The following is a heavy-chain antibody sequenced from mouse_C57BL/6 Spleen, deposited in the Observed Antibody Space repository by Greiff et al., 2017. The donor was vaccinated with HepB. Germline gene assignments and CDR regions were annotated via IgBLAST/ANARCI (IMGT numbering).Heavy chain of an antibody. D-gene: IGHD1-1*01. CDR1: GYTFTGYW. CDR3: ARGDYYGSSYLHWYFDV. J-gene: IGHJ1*03. V-gene: IGHV1-9*01. CDR2: ILTGSGST. Sequence: QVQLQQSGAELMKPGASVKLSCKATGYTFTGYWIEWVKQRPGHGLEWIGEILTGSGSTNYNVKFKGKATFTADTSSNTADMQLSSLTTEDSAIYYCARGDYYGSSYLHWYFDVWGTGTTVTVSS.